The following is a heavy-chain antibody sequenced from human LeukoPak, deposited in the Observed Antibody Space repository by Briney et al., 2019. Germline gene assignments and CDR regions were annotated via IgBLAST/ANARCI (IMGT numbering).Heavy chain of an antibody. CDR3: ASSTAFYFVF. CDR2: IKQDGSEK. Sequence: GGSLRLSCAASGFTFNSYWMSWVRQAPGKGLEWVGNIKQDGSEKYYLDSVKGRFTISRDNAKKSLYLQINSLSAQDTAVYYRASSTAFYFVFWREGPLVTVPT. J-gene: IGHJ4*02. CDR1: GFTFNSYW. V-gene: IGHV3-7*03.